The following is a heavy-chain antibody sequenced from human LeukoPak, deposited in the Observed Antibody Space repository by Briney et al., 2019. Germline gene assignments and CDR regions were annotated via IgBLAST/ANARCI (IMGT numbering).Heavy chain of an antibody. J-gene: IGHJ4*02. D-gene: IGHD7-27*01. CDR2: MSPNSGDT. CDR3: VRTPPNWGFDY. CDR1: GGTFSSYA. Sequence: ASVKVSCKASGGTFSSYAISWVRQATGQGLEWLGWMSPNSGDTGYAQKFQGRVTMTSDSSISTAYMELSSLRSEDTATYYCVRTPPNWGFDYWGQGTLVTVSS. V-gene: IGHV1-8*02.